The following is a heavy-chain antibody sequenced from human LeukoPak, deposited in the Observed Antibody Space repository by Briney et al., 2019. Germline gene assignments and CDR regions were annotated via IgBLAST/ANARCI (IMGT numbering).Heavy chain of an antibody. Sequence: HAGGSLRLSCAASGFTFSSYAMSWVRQAPGKGLEWVSAISGSGGSTYYADSVKGRFTISRDNSKNMLFLRMNSLRVEDTAVYFCASLARDYWGQGTLVSVSS. D-gene: IGHD3-3*02. CDR3: ASLARDY. CDR1: GFTFSSYA. CDR2: ISGSGGST. J-gene: IGHJ4*02. V-gene: IGHV3-23*01.